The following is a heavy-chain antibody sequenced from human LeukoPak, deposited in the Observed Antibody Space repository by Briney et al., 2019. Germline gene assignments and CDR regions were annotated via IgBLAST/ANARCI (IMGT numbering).Heavy chain of an antibody. J-gene: IGHJ4*02. CDR1: GGSISNTNW. Sequence: SETLSLTCGVSGGSISNTNWWTWVRQPPGKGLEWIGEVNLQGSTNYNPSLKSRVAISVDKSENHISLKLNSVTAADTAMYYCARVGGEESIGYYENYFDYWGQGALVTVSS. D-gene: IGHD3-22*01. CDR3: ARVGGEESIGYYENYFDY. CDR2: VNLQGST. V-gene: IGHV4-4*02.